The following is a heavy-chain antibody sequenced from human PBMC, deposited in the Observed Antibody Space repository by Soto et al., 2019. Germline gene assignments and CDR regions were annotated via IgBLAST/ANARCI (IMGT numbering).Heavy chain of an antibody. V-gene: IGHV4-61*01. D-gene: IGHD6-19*01. Sequence: SSETLSLTCTVSGGSVSSGSYYWSWIRQPPGKGLEWIGYIYYSGSTNYNPSLKSRVTISVDTSKNQFSLKLSSVTAADTAVYYCAGAVAGYDDAFDIWGQGTMVTVS. CDR3: AGAVAGYDDAFDI. J-gene: IGHJ3*02. CDR1: GGSVSSGSYY. CDR2: IYYSGST.